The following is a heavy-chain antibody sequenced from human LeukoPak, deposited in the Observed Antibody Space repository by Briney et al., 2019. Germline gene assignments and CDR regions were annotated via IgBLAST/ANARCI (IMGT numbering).Heavy chain of an antibody. J-gene: IGHJ4*02. CDR2: VYYSGST. Sequence: ASETLSLTCTVSGDSISSYFWSWIRQPPGKGLEWIGYVYYSGSTNYNPSLKSRVTMSVDTSKNQFSLNLRSVTAADTAVYYCARGPFRDSSSWYYFDYWGQGTLVTVSS. V-gene: IGHV4-59*01. CDR1: GDSISSYF. CDR3: ARGPFRDSSSWYYFDY. D-gene: IGHD6-13*01.